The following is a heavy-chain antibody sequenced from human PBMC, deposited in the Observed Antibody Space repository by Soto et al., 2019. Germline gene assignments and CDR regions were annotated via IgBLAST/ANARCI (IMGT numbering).Heavy chain of an antibody. CDR1: GGSISSGGYS. D-gene: IGHD5-18*01. Sequence: QLQLQESGSGLVKPSQTLSLTCAVSGGSISSGGYSWSWIRQPPGKGLEWIGYIYHSGSTYYNPSIKSRVTKSVDRSKNQFSLKLISVTAADTAVYYCAIGFGGWDSYVARGAAFDIWGQGTMVTVSS. J-gene: IGHJ3*02. CDR3: AIGFGGWDSYVARGAAFDI. V-gene: IGHV4-30-2*01. CDR2: IYHSGST.